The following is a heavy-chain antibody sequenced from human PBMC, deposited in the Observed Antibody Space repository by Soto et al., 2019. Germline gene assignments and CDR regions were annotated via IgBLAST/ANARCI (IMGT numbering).Heavy chain of an antibody. Sequence: LRLSFATSGFTFSGFAMNWVRQPPGNGLEWVSSVDYTGSYTFYAASVKGRFTISRDSSKNIVYLELNSLRAEDTAVYYCAKRSGGLSAFDCWGECTLVT. V-gene: IGHV3-23*01. J-gene: IGHJ1*01. CDR1: GFTFSGFA. CDR2: VDYTGSYT. CDR3: AKRSGGLSAFDC. D-gene: IGHD3-16*01.